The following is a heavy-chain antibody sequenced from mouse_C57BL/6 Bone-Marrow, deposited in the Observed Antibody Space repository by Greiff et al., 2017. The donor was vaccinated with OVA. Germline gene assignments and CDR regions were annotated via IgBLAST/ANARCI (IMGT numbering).Heavy chain of an antibody. CDR2: IYPGSGST. D-gene: IGHD2-2*01. J-gene: IGHJ4*01. Sequence: QVQLQQPGAELVKPGASVKMSCKASGYTFTSYWITWVKQRPGQGLEWIGDIYPGSGSTNYNEKFKIKATLTVDTSSSTAYMQLSSLTSEDSAVYYCARSGWGGYPSEAMDYWGQGTSVTVSS. CDR3: ARSGWGGYPSEAMDY. V-gene: IGHV1-55*01. CDR1: GYTFTSYW.